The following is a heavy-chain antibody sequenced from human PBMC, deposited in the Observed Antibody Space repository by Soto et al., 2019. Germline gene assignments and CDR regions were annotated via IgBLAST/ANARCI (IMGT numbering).Heavy chain of an antibody. Sequence: ASVKVSCKASGYTFTSYGISWVRQAPGQGLEWMGWISAYNGNTNYAQKLQGRVTMTTDTSTSTAYMELRSLRPDDTAVYYCARVQGIAVAGTGYWFDPWGQGTLVTVSS. D-gene: IGHD6-19*01. CDR3: ARVQGIAVAGTGYWFDP. CDR2: ISAYNGNT. J-gene: IGHJ5*02. CDR1: GYTFTSYG. V-gene: IGHV1-18*04.